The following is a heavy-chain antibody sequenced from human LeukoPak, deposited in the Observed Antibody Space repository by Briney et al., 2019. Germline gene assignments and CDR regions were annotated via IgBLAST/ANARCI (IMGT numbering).Heavy chain of an antibody. D-gene: IGHD6-13*01. CDR1: GGSISSYY. Sequence: PSQTLSLTCTVSGGSISSYYWSWIRQPPGKGLEWIGNIYYSGSTNYNPSLKSRVTISVDTSKNQFSLKLSSVTAADTAVYYCARAASIAAAGTTRNYYYYGMDVWGQGTTVTVSS. CDR2: IYYSGST. CDR3: ARAASIAAAGTTRNYYYYGMDV. V-gene: IGHV4-59*01. J-gene: IGHJ6*02.